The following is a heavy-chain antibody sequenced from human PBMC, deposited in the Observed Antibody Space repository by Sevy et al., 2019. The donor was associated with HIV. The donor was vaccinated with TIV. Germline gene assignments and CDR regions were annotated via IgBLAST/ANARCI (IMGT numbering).Heavy chain of an antibody. V-gene: IGHV3-48*01. CDR1: GVTFSSYS. CDR2: ISDSSTTI. D-gene: IGHD6-6*01. J-gene: IGHJ6*02. Sequence: GGSLRLSCAASGVTFSSYSMNWVRQAPGKGLEWVSYISDSSTTIYYADSVKGRLTISRDNAKNSLYLQMNSLRAEDTAVYYCARGLAALPGYYYGMDVWGQGITVTVSS. CDR3: ARGLAALPGYYYGMDV.